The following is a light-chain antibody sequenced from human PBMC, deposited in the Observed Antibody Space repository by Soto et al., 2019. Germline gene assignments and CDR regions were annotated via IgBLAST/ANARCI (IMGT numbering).Light chain of an antibody. CDR1: QSVSSN. Sequence: EIEMPQSPATLSVSPGEGATLSCRASQSVSSNLPWYQQKPGQAPRLLIYGASTRATGIPARFSGSRSGTEFTLTISSLQSEDFAVYYCQQYNNWTPGYTFGQGTKLEIK. V-gene: IGKV3-15*01. J-gene: IGKJ2*01. CDR3: QQYNNWTPGYT. CDR2: GAS.